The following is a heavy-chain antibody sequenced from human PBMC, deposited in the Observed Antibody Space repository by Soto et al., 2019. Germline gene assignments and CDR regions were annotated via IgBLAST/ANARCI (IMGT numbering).Heavy chain of an antibody. J-gene: IGHJ5*02. Sequence: GASVKVSCKASGYTFTSYAMHWVRQAPGQTLEWMGWINAGNGNTKYSQKFQGRVTITTDTSASTAYMELSSLRSEDTAVYYCARDGIAAAGTSWFDPWGQGTLVTVSS. V-gene: IGHV1-3*01. CDR3: ARDGIAAAGTSWFDP. CDR1: GYTFTSYA. D-gene: IGHD6-13*01. CDR2: INAGNGNT.